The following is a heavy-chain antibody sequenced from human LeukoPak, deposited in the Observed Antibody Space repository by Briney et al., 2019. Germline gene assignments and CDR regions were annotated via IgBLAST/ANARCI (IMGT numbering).Heavy chain of an antibody. V-gene: IGHV3-66*01. Sequence: GGSLRLSCAAPGFTVSSNYMSWVRQAPGKGLEWVSVIYSGGSTYYADSVKGRFTISRDNSKNTLYLQMNSLRAEDTAVYYCARDRRIAAAGTWGQGTLVTVSS. CDR2: IYSGGST. J-gene: IGHJ4*02. CDR1: GFTVSSNY. CDR3: ARDRRIAAAGT. D-gene: IGHD6-13*01.